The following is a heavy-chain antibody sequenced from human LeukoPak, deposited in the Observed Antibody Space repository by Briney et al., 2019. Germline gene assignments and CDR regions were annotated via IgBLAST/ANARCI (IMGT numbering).Heavy chain of an antibody. J-gene: IGHJ3*02. CDR2: ISAYTGDT. Sequence: ASVKVSCKTSGYTFSAYGVTWVRQAPGQGLEWMGWISAYTGDTNFAQKLQDRVTMTTDTSTSTAYMELRSLRSDDTAVYYCARPIPAIGNAFDIWGQGTMVTVSS. CDR3: ARPIPAIGNAFDI. D-gene: IGHD2-21*01. V-gene: IGHV1-18*01. CDR1: GYTFSAYG.